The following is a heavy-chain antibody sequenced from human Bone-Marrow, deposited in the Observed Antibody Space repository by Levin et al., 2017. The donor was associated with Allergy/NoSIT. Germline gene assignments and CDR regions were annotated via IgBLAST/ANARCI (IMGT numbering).Heavy chain of an antibody. CDR1: GITLSSYW. CDR2: INSDGSSA. CDR3: AREEFGAVPADINWLDP. D-gene: IGHD2-2*01. Sequence: SCEASGITLSSYWVHWIRQVPGKGLVWVSRINSDGSSATYADSVKGRFTITRDNAKNTVYLQMNSLRAEDTAVYYCAREEFGAVPADINWLDPWGQGTLVTVSS. J-gene: IGHJ5*02. V-gene: IGHV3-74*03.